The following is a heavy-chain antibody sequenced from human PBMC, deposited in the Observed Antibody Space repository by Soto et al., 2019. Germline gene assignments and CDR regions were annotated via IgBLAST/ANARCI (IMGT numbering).Heavy chain of an antibody. CDR1: GYSFANYW. D-gene: IGHD6-19*01. V-gene: IGHV5-51*01. CDR3: ARPREAGKYYYGVDV. J-gene: IGHJ6*02. Sequence: GEPLKICCKGSGYSFANYWIGWVRQMPGKGLEWMGIIYPGDSDTRYSPSFQGQVTISADKSISTAYLQWSSLKASDTAMYYCARPREAGKYYYGVDVWGQGTTVTVSS. CDR2: IYPGDSDT.